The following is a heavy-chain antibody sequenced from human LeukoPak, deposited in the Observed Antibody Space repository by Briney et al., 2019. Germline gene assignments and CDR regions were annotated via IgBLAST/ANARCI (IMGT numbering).Heavy chain of an antibody. Sequence: GASVKVSCKASGYTFSSNAIHWVRQAPGQRREWRGWINAGEGDTKYSQKFQGRVTITRDTSASTAYMELSSLRSEDTAVYYCARDTGLGRYYDSSGYYSAGRWFDPWGQGTLVTVSS. CDR1: GYTFSSNA. CDR2: INAGEGDT. D-gene: IGHD3-22*01. CDR3: ARDTGLGRYYDSSGYYSAGRWFDP. V-gene: IGHV1-3*01. J-gene: IGHJ5*02.